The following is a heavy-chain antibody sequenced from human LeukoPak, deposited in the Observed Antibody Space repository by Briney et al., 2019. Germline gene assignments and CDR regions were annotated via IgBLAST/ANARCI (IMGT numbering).Heavy chain of an antibody. CDR1: GLTFSSYS. J-gene: IGHJ4*02. CDR3: ASEYVWGSQSDY. Sequence: GGSLRLSCAASGLTFSSYSMNWVRQAPGKGLEWVSSISSSSSYIYYADSVKGRFTISRENAKNSLYLQMNSLRAEDTAVYYCASEYVWGSQSDYWGQGPLVTVSS. D-gene: IGHD3-16*01. CDR2: ISSSSSYI. V-gene: IGHV3-21*01.